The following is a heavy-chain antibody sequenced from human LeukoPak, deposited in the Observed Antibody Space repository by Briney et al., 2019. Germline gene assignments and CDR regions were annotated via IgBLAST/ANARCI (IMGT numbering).Heavy chain of an antibody. J-gene: IGHJ4*02. CDR1: GYKFTNYW. Sequence: GESLKISCKASGYKFTNYWIGWVRQMPGKGLEWMGIIYPGDSDTRYSPSFQGQVTISADKSISTAYLQWSSLKASDTAMYYCARSMGTTVVTPGYWGQGTLVTVSS. CDR2: IYPGDSDT. V-gene: IGHV5-51*01. D-gene: IGHD4-23*01. CDR3: ARSMGTTVVTPGY.